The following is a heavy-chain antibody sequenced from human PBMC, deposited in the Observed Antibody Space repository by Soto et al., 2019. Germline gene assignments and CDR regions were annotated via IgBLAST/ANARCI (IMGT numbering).Heavy chain of an antibody. CDR3: ARGPFMFSSNWFDP. CDR1: GASISSYY. Sequence: PSETLSLTCTVSGASISSYYWSWIRQPPGKGLEWIGYIYYSGSTNYNPSLKSRVTISVDTSKNQFSLKLSSVTAADTVVYYCARGPFMFSSNWFDPWGQGTLVTVSS. J-gene: IGHJ5*02. CDR2: IYYSGST. D-gene: IGHD3-10*02. V-gene: IGHV4-59*01.